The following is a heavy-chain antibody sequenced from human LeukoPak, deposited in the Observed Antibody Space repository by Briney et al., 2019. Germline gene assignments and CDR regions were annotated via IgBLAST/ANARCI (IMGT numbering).Heavy chain of an antibody. CDR1: GSIFSTYW. CDR2: INQDGSDK. CDR3: VGGDY. Sequence: GGSLRLSCAASGSIFSTYWMTWVRQAPGKGLEWVANINQDGSDKYYVDSVKGRFTISRDNTKNSLYQQMNSLRAEDTAVYYCVGGDYWGQGTLVTVSS. J-gene: IGHJ4*02. V-gene: IGHV3-7*01.